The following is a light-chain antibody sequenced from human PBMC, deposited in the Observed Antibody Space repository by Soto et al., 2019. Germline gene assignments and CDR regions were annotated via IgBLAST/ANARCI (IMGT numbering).Light chain of an antibody. CDR2: LGS. V-gene: IGKV2-28*01. CDR1: QSLLHSNGYNY. J-gene: IGKJ2*01. Sequence: DIVMTQSPLSLPVTPGEPASISCRSSQSLLHSNGYNYLDWYLQKPGQSPQLLIYLGSNRASGVPDRCRRRGSGADLTLKISRVEAEDVGVYYCMQALQTPYTFGQGPKLEIK. CDR3: MQALQTPYT.